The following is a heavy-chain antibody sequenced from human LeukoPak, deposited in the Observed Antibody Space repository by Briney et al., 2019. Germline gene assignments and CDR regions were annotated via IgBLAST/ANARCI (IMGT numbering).Heavy chain of an antibody. Sequence: GGSLRLSCAASGFTFSSYSMNWVRQAPGKGLEWVSSISSSSSYIYYADSVKGRFTISRDNAKNSLYLQMNSLRAEDTAVYYCARDHSGSYGFDYWGQGTLVTVSS. J-gene: IGHJ4*02. D-gene: IGHD1-26*01. CDR3: ARDHSGSYGFDY. CDR2: ISSSSSYI. CDR1: GFTFSSYS. V-gene: IGHV3-21*01.